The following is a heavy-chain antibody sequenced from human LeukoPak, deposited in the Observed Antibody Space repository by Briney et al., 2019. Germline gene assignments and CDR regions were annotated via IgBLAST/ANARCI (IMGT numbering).Heavy chain of an antibody. CDR3: AKDLKYYGSGDPFDI. D-gene: IGHD3-10*01. CDR2: ISFDGNDK. CDR1: GFSFNRYV. V-gene: IGHV3-30*02. J-gene: IGHJ3*02. Sequence: PGGSLRLSCAASGFSFNRYVMHWVRQAPGKGLEWAAYISFDGNDKYYADSVKGRFTISRDKSKNTLFLQMNTLRVEDTAVYHCAKDLKYYGSGDPFDIWGHGTMVTVSS.